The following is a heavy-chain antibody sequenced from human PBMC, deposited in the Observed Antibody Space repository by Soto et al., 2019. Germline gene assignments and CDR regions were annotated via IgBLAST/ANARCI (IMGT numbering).Heavy chain of an antibody. CDR3: ARKQQLGGYYYYYYMDV. CDR2: IKQNGSEK. V-gene: IGHV3-7*01. D-gene: IGHD6-6*01. Sequence: QLGGSLRLSCAASGFTFSSYCMSWVRQAPGKGLEWVPNIKQNGSEKFYVDSVKGGFTISRDKAKNQLYLQMNSVRAEDTGVYYCARKQQLGGYYYYYYMDVWGKGTTVTVSS. J-gene: IGHJ6*03. CDR1: GFTFSSYC.